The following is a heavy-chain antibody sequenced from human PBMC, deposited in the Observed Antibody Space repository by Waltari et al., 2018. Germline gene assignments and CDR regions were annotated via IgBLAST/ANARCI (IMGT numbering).Heavy chain of an antibody. CDR1: GGPFSSVG. CDR2: INPMPGIT. CDR3: ARRVSTKGAFEV. J-gene: IGHJ3*01. D-gene: IGHD5-12*01. V-gene: IGHV1-69*02. Sequence: QVQLVQSGPEVKQPGSSVKVSCKSSGGPFSSVGLHWLRQAPGQGLAWMGKINPMPGITDYEQKFQGRLRITADRSTTTGYMELRSLGTEDTAIYYCARRVSTKGAFEVWGRGTLVTVSP.